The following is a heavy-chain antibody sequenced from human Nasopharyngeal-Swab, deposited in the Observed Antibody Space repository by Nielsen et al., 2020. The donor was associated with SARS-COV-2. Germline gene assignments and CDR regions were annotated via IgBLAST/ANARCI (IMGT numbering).Heavy chain of an antibody. Sequence: SETLSLTCAVYCGSFSGYYWSWTRQPPGKGLEWIGEINHSGSTNYNPSLKSRVTISVDTSKNQFSLKLSSVTAADTAVYYCARTRYSYGFFTTGRGGYMDVWGKGTTVTVSS. CDR3: ARTRYSYGFFTTGRGGYMDV. CDR1: CGSFSGYY. V-gene: IGHV4-34*01. CDR2: INHSGST. J-gene: IGHJ6*03. D-gene: IGHD5-18*01.